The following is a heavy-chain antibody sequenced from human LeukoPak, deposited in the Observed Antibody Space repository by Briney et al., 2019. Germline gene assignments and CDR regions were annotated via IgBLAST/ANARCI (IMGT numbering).Heavy chain of an antibody. D-gene: IGHD4-17*01. V-gene: IGHV1-2*02. CDR2: FNPYSGAS. CDR1: GYTFTDYY. Sequence: ASVKVSCKASGYTFTDYYMHWVRQAPGQGLEWVGSFNPYSGASKYAQKLQSRVTMTGDTSISTAYLQLGRVIGDDTAVYYCANNGDYGYAMDVWGQGTTVTVSS. CDR3: ANNGDYGYAMDV. J-gene: IGHJ6*02.